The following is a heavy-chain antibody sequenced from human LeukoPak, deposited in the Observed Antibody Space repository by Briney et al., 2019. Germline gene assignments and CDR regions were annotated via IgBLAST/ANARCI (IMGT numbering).Heavy chain of an antibody. CDR2: INASSGPT. D-gene: IGHD6-19*01. CDR3: ARAVSGGLAVTADWFHP. J-gene: IGHJ5*01. V-gene: IGHV3-23*01. Sequence: GGSLRLSCAASGFTFSSYSMSWLRQPPGKGLEWVSTINASSGPTYYAASVRGRFNISRDNSKTTLYLQVNSLRADDTATYYCARAVSGGLAVTADWFHPWGQGTLVVVSS. CDR1: GFTFSSYS.